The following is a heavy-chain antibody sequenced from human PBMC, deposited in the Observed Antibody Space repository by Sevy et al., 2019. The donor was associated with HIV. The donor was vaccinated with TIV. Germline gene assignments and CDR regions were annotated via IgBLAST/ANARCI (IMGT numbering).Heavy chain of an antibody. J-gene: IGHJ6*04. CDR1: GFTFSSYG. CDR3: AKDRQWLDVDV. CDR2: IWYDGSKE. D-gene: IGHD6-19*01. Sequence: GGSLRLSCAASGFTFSSYGMHWVRQAPGKGLEWVAYIWYDGSKEYYADSVKGRFTISRNNSKNTLYLHMNSLRPEDTAVVYCAKDRQWLDVDVWGKGTTVTVSS. V-gene: IGHV3-30*02.